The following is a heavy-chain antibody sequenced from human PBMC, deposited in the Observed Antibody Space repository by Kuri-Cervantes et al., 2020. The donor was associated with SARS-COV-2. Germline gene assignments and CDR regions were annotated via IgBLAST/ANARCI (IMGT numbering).Heavy chain of an antibody. J-gene: IGHJ4*02. V-gene: IGHV4-4*07. CDR2: IYTSGST. D-gene: IGHD4-17*01. CDR3: ARGDYGDHPYYFDY. Sequence: ESLKISCTVSGGSISSYYWSWIRQPAGKGLEWIGRIYTSGSTNYNPSLKSRVTMSVDTSKNQFSLKLSSVTAADTAVYYCARGDYGDHPYYFDYWGQGTLVTVSS. CDR1: GGSISSYY.